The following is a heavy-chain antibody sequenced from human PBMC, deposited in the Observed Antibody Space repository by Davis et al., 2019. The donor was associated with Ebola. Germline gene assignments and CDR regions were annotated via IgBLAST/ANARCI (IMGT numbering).Heavy chain of an antibody. CDR2: SVNDATTQ. J-gene: IGHJ3*02. Sequence: GESLKISCATSGFSLGPHGMHWIRQAPGKGLEWVAMSVNDATTQYYGDSVRGRFTISRDNPRKMMYLQMNNLRVQDTAVYYCARGDTGGQYDPDAFEIWGQGTMVTVSS. CDR3: ARGDTGGQYDPDAFEI. CDR1: GFSLGPHG. V-gene: IGHV3-33*01. D-gene: IGHD7-27*01.